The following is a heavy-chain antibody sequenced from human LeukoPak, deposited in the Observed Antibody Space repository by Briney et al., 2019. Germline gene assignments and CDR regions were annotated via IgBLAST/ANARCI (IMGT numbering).Heavy chain of an antibody. Sequence: PGGSLRLSCAASGFTFSCYAMSWVRQAPGEGLEWVSAISGSGGSTYYANSVKRQFTISRDNSKNTLYLQMNSLRAEDTAVYYCAKDSSGYASDYFDYWGQGTLVTVSS. J-gene: IGHJ4*02. CDR2: ISGSGGST. V-gene: IGHV3-23*01. D-gene: IGHD5-12*01. CDR3: AKDSSGYASDYFDY. CDR1: GFTFSCYA.